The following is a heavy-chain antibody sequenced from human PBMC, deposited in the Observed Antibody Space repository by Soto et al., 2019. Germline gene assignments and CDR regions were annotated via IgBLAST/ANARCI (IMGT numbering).Heavy chain of an antibody. Sequence: PGESLKISCKGSGYSFTSYWIGWVRQMPGKGLEWMGIIYPGDSDTRYSPSFQGQVTISADKSISTAYLQWSSLKASDTAMYYCARAHDVILTGSDNWFDPWGQGTLVTVSS. D-gene: IGHD3-9*01. J-gene: IGHJ5*02. CDR2: IYPGDSDT. CDR3: ARAHDVILTGSDNWFDP. V-gene: IGHV5-51*01. CDR1: GYSFTSYW.